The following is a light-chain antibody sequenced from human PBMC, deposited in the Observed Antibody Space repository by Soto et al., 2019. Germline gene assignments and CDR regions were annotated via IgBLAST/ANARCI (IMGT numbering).Light chain of an antibody. V-gene: IGKV3-15*01. CDR1: HSISSN. CDR3: QQHNNWPWT. CDR2: GAS. J-gene: IGKJ1*01. Sequence: EIVMTQSPATLSVSPGERATISCRASHSISSNVAWYQQKPGQAPRLLIYGASTRATDIPARFSGSGSGTEFSFTISSLQSEDVAVYYCQQHNNWPWTFGQGTKVEIK.